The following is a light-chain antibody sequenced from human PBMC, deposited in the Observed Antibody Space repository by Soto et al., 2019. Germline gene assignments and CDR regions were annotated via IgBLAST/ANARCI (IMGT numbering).Light chain of an antibody. CDR2: GAS. Sequence: EIVMTQSPATLSLSPGETATLSCRASRSVDSHLAWYQQKPGQAPRLLIYGASTRATGIPARFSGSGSGTEFTLTISGLQSEDFAVYYCQQYNNWPPITFGQGTRLEIK. V-gene: IGKV3-15*01. CDR3: QQYNNWPPIT. CDR1: RSVDSH. J-gene: IGKJ5*01.